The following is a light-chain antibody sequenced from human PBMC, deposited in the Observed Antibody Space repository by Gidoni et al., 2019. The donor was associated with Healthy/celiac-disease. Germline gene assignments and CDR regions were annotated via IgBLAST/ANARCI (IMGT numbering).Light chain of an antibody. CDR2: LGS. CDR1: QSLLHSNGYNY. CDR3: MQALQTPYT. Sequence: PSISCRSSQSLLHSNGYNYLDWYLQKPGQSPQLLIYLGSNRASGVPDRFSGSGSGTDFTLKISRVEAEDVGVYYCMQALQTPYTFGQXTKLEIK. J-gene: IGKJ2*01. V-gene: IGKV2-28*01.